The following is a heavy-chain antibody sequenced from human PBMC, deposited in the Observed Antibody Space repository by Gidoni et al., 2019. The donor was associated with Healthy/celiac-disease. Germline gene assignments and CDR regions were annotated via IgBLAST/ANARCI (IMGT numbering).Heavy chain of an antibody. J-gene: IGHJ3*02. Sequence: QVQLVQSGAEVKKPGASVKVSCKASGYTFTSYAMHWVRQAPGQRLEWMGWITAGNGNTKYSKKFQGRVTITRDTSASTAYMELSSLRSEDTAVYYCARVGGGLDAFDIWGQGTMVTVSS. CDR3: ARVGGGLDAFDI. CDR2: ITAGNGNT. CDR1: GYTFTSYA. V-gene: IGHV1-3*01.